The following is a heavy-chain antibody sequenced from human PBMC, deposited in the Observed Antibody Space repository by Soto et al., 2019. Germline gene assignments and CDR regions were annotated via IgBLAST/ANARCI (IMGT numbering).Heavy chain of an antibody. J-gene: IGHJ6*02. CDR2: IYHSGST. CDR1: GGSISSSNW. D-gene: IGHD2-15*01. CDR3: ARGFNIRYCRGGSCSGYYGMDV. Sequence: PSETLSLTCAVSGGSISSSNWWSWVRQPPGKGLEGSGEIYHSGSTNYNPSLKSRGTISVDKSKNQFSLKLSSVTAADTAVYYCARGFNIRYCRGGSCSGYYGMDVWGQGTTVTVSS. V-gene: IGHV4-4*02.